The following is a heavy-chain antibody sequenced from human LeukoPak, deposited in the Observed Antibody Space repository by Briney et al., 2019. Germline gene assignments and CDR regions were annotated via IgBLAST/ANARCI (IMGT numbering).Heavy chain of an antibody. Sequence: GGSLRLSCAASGFTFSSYWMHWVRQAPGKGLAWVSRINSDGSSTSYADSVKGRFTISRDNAKNTLYLQMNSLRAEDTAVYYCARGGPAAIDYYYYYMGVWGKGTTVTVSS. J-gene: IGHJ6*03. D-gene: IGHD2-2*01. CDR2: INSDGSST. CDR3: ARGGPAAIDYYYYYMGV. V-gene: IGHV3-74*01. CDR1: GFTFSSYW.